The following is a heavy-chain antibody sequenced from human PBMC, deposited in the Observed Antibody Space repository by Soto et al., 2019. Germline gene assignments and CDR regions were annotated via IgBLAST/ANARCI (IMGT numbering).Heavy chain of an antibody. V-gene: IGHV3-30*18. CDR3: AKVPVPLTYDGNSRDYSYYYGMDV. Sequence: QVQLVESGGGVVQPGRSLRLSCAASGFTFSSYGMHWVRQAPGQGLEWVAFISYDGSNKYYADSVKGRFTISRDNSKNRLYLQMNSLRAEDTAVYYCAKVPVPLTYDGNSRDYSYYYGMDVWGQGTTVTVSS. CDR2: ISYDGSNK. D-gene: IGHD3-10*01. J-gene: IGHJ6*02. CDR1: GFTFSSYG.